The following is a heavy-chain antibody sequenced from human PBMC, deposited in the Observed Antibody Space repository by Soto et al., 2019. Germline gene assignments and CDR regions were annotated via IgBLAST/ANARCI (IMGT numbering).Heavy chain of an antibody. V-gene: IGHV1-69*13. CDR3: AKSGLHLPYFDS. CDR2: IIPIFGTA. J-gene: IGHJ4*02. Sequence: SVKVSCKASGGTFSSYAISWVRQAPGQGLEWMGGIIPIFGTANYAQKFQGRVTITADESTSTAYMELSSLRSEDTSVYYCAKSGLHLPYFDSWGPGTLVTVSS. D-gene: IGHD2-21*02. CDR1: GGTFSSYA.